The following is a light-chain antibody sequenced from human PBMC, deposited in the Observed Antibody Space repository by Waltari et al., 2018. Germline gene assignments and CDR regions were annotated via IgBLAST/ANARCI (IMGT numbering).Light chain of an antibody. CDR2: GAD. CDR1: ESVSVD. CDR3: QQYNDWPLLT. J-gene: IGKJ4*01. V-gene: IGKV3D-15*01. Sequence: EVVMTQSPATLSVSPGDRATLSCRASESVSVDLAWYQQRPGQAPRILVYGADTRATGVPARFSGRGSGTEFTLTISSLQSEDFAVYYCQQYNDWPLLTFGGGTRVEIK.